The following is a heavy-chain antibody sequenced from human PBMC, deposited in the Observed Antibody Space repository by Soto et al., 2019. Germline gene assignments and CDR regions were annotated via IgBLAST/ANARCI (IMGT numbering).Heavy chain of an antibody. J-gene: IGHJ5*02. CDR3: ARPPLGVVIVTVWSDP. Sequence: VNVSCKASGGTFSSYAISWVRQAPGQGLEWMGGIIPIFGTANYAQKFQGRVTITAAESTSTAYMELSSLRSEDTAVYYRARPPLGVVIVTVWSDPRGQGTLVTVSS. CDR2: IIPIFGTA. CDR1: GGTFSSYA. V-gene: IGHV1-69*01. D-gene: IGHD3-16*02.